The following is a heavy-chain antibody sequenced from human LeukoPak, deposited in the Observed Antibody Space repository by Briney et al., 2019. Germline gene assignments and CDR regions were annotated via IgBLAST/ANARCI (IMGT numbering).Heavy chain of an antibody. V-gene: IGHV2-70*17. D-gene: IGHD3-16*01. CDR1: GLSRSTSGLC. CDR3: ARFQGYWGDSLDF. J-gene: IGHJ4*02. Sequence: SGPALVKPTQTLTLTFTFSGLSRSTSGLCKSWIRQPPAKALEWLARIDWDDAKFYSTSLKPRLITSKDTYNNQVVLTMSNMDPVDAATYYCARFQGYWGDSLDFWGQGTMVTVSS. CDR2: IDWDDAK.